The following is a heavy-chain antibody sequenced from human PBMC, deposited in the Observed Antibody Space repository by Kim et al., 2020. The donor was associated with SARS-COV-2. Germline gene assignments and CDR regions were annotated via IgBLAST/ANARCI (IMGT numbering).Heavy chain of an antibody. Sequence: DSVKGRFTISRDNSKNTLYLQMNSLRAEDTAVYYCAKVSGSHTRYNWFDPWGQGTLVTVSS. CDR3: AKVSGSHTRYNWFDP. D-gene: IGHD1-26*01. J-gene: IGHJ5*02. V-gene: IGHV3-23*01.